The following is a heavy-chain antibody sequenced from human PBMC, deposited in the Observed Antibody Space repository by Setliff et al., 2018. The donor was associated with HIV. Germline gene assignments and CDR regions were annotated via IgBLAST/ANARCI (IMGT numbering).Heavy chain of an antibody. CDR3: ARAFANSGAYRGYWYFNL. CDR1: GASISTYY. J-gene: IGHJ2*01. Sequence: SETLSLTCTVSGASISTYYWSWIRQPPGKGLEWIGYIFYSGSSNYNPSLKSRVTISVDTSKNQFSLKLSSVTAADTAVYYCARAFANSGAYRGYWYFNLWGRGTLVTVSS. V-gene: IGHV4-59*12. CDR2: IFYSGSS. D-gene: IGHD1-26*01.